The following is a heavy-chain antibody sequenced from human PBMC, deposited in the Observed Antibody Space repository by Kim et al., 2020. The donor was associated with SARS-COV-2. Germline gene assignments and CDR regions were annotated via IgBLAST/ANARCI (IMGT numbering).Heavy chain of an antibody. CDR2: T. Sequence: TRYSPSFQGQVTISAAKSISTAYLQWSSLKASDTAMYYCARRIAARGFDYWGQGTLVTVSS. J-gene: IGHJ4*02. V-gene: IGHV5-51*01. D-gene: IGHD6-6*01. CDR3: ARRIAARGFDY.